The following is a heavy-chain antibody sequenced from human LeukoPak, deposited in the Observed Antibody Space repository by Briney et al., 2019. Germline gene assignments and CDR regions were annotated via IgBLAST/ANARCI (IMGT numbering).Heavy chain of an antibody. J-gene: IGHJ6*03. V-gene: IGHV4-34*01. D-gene: IGHD5-18*01. Sequence: SETLCLTCAVSGGSFSGYYWSWIRQPPGKGLEWIGEINHSGSTNYNPSLKSRVTISGDTSKNQFSLKLSSVTAADTAVYFCARVGYSYVINDWSRTGLGAYPTKYYYHMDVWGKGTTVTVSS. CDR2: INHSGST. CDR3: ARVGYSYVINDWSRTGLGAYPTKYYYHMDV. CDR1: GGSFSGYY.